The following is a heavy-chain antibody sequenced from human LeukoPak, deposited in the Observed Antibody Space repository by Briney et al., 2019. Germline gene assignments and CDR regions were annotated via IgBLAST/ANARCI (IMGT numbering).Heavy chain of an antibody. CDR2: ISSSGNSL. D-gene: IGHD2-15*01. CDR1: GFTLSSYG. Sequence: GGSLRLSCAASGFTLSSYGINWVRQAPGKGLEWVSSISSSGNSLDYADSLKGRFTISRDNSKNTLYLQMGSLRAEDMAVYYCARGDADCSGGSCYSSYYYYMDVWGKGTTVTVSS. J-gene: IGHJ6*03. CDR3: ARGDADCSGGSCYSSYYYYMDV. V-gene: IGHV3-21*01.